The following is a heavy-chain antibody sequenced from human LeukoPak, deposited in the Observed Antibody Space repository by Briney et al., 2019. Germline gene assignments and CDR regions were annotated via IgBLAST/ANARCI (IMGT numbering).Heavy chain of an antibody. Sequence: GRSLRLSCAASGSPFGAFAMNGARQAPGKGRGGGAVISYDGSNKYYADSVKGRFTISRDNSKNTLYLQMNSLRAEDTAVYYCAKGVSGLWLQNGEIYWGQGTLVTVSS. CDR3: AKGVSGLWLQNGEIY. CDR1: GSPFGAFA. V-gene: IGHV3-30-3*01. J-gene: IGHJ4*02. CDR2: ISYDGSNK. D-gene: IGHD5-18*01.